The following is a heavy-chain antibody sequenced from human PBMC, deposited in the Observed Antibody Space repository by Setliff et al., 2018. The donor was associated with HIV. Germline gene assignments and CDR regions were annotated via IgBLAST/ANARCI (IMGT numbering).Heavy chain of an antibody. Sequence: ASVKVFCKPSGYIFSNYYLHWVRQGPGQGLEWMGLINPSGAGTSYAQKFEGRVTMTRDTSTDTVYMELSSLKYDDTAVYYCVRRESDYGTKAGFRYWGQGTLVTVSS. D-gene: IGHD4-17*01. CDR1: GYIFSNYY. V-gene: IGHV1-46*01. CDR2: INPSGAGT. J-gene: IGHJ4*02. CDR3: VRRESDYGTKAGFRY.